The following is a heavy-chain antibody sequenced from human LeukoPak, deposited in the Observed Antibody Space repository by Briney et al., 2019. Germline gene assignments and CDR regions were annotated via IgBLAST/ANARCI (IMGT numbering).Heavy chain of an antibody. CDR3: ARDILLRDSSGYFHDY. D-gene: IGHD3-22*01. CDR2: ISSSSSYI. CDR1: GFTFSSYG. V-gene: IGHV3-21*01. Sequence: PGGSLRLSCAASGFTFSSYGMNWVRQAPGKGLEWVSSISSSSSYIYYADSVKGRFTISRDNAKNSLYLQMNSLRAEDTAVYYCARDILLRDSSGYFHDYWGQGTLVTVSS. J-gene: IGHJ4*02.